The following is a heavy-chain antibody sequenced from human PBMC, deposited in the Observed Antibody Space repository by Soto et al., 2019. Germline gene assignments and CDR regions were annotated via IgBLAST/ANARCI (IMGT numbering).Heavy chain of an antibody. V-gene: IGHV1-3*05. CDR1: GYTLTRYS. CDR3: AILGTYYFDNSDNYFDF. CDR2: INAGNGNT. Sequence: QDQLVQSGAEEMKPGASVKVSCKGSGYTLTRYSIHWVRQAPGQRLEWMGWINAGNGNTKFSQKFQGRVTITRDTSASTAYMELRGLMSEDTAVYYCAILGTYYFDNSDNYFDFWGQGTLVTVSS. D-gene: IGHD3-22*01. J-gene: IGHJ4*02.